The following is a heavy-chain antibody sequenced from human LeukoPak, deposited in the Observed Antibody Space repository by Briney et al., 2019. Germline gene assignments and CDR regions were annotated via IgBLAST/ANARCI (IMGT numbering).Heavy chain of an antibody. D-gene: IGHD4-17*01. J-gene: IGHJ4*02. CDR3: AKDPDYCDYPEGTFDY. Sequence: GGSLTLSCLASGFTFSRYAMSGVRQAPGKGLEGVAVISGSGGSTYYADTVKGGSTISRENYRHTLYLPMNSLRAEDTAVYDCAKDPDYCDYPEGTFDYGGRGTLVTVST. V-gene: IGHV3-23*01. CDR1: GFTFSRYA. CDR2: ISGSGGST.